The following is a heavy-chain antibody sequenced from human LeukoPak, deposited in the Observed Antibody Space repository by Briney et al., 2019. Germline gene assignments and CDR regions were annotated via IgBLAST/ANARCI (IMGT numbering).Heavy chain of an antibody. D-gene: IGHD2-15*01. CDR3: ARDPLEGYCSGGSCYSDAFDI. J-gene: IGHJ3*02. Sequence: ASVKVSCKASGYTFTSYGISWVRQAPGQGLEWMGWISAYNGNTNYAQKLQGRVTMNTDTSTSTAYMELRSLRSDDTAVYYCARDPLEGYCSGGSCYSDAFDIWGQGTMVTVSS. V-gene: IGHV1-18*01. CDR2: ISAYNGNT. CDR1: GYTFTSYG.